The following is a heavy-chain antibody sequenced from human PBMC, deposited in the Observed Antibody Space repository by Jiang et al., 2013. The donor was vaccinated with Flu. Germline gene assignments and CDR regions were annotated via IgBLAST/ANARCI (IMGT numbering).Heavy chain of an antibody. CDR3: ARGDDYYDSSGYYYGAVEYFQH. Sequence: SGAEVKKPGASVKVSCKASGYTFTDYYIHWLRQAPGQGLEWMGWIIPDSGGTNYAQKFQGWVTMTRDTSISTAYMELSRLRSDDTAVYYCARGDDYYDSSGYYYGAVEYFQHWGQGTLVTVSS. CDR1: GYTFTDYY. CDR2: IIPDSGGT. J-gene: IGHJ1*01. D-gene: IGHD3-22*01. V-gene: IGHV1-2*04.